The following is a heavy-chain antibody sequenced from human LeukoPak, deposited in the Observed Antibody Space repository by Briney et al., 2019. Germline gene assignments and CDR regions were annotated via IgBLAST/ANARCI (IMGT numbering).Heavy chain of an antibody. Sequence: SETLSLTCAVSGYSISSGYYWGWIRQPPGKGLEWIGSMYHTGSTYYNPSIKSRVTISVDASKPQFSLKLSSVSAADAAVYYCARVRVAMTTNDAFDLWGQGTMVTVSS. V-gene: IGHV4-38-2*01. D-gene: IGHD5-24*01. CDR3: ARVRVAMTTNDAFDL. CDR2: MYHTGST. CDR1: GYSISSGYY. J-gene: IGHJ3*01.